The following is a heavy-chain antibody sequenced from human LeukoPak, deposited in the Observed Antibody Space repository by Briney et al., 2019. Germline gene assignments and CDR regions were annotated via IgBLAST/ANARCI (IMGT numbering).Heavy chain of an antibody. D-gene: IGHD3-10*01. CDR1: GYTFTGYY. Sequence: GASVKVSCKASGYTFTGYYMHWVRQAPGQGLEWMGWINPNSGGTNYAQKFQGRVTMIRDTSISTAYMELSRLRSDDTAVYYCARDPDPRFGELFDYWGQGTLVTVSS. V-gene: IGHV1-2*02. CDR3: ARDPDPRFGELFDY. CDR2: INPNSGGT. J-gene: IGHJ4*02.